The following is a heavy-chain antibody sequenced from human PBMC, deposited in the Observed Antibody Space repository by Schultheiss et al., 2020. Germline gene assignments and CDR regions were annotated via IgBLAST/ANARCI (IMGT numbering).Heavy chain of an antibody. V-gene: IGHV4-59*01. Sequence: SETLSLTCTVSGGSISSYYWSWIRQHPGKGLEWIGYIYYSGSTYYNPSLKSRVTISVDTSKNQFSLKLSSVTAADTAVYYCARDRGGSRYYDILTGYYNNYYYYGMDVWGQGTTVTVSS. J-gene: IGHJ6*02. CDR2: IYYSGST. CDR3: ARDRGGSRYYDILTGYYNNYYYYGMDV. D-gene: IGHD3-9*01. CDR1: GGSISSYY.